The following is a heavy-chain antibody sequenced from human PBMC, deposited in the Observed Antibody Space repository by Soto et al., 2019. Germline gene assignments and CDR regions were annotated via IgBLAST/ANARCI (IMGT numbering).Heavy chain of an antibody. J-gene: IGHJ1*01. V-gene: IGHV1-2*02. CDR1: GYTFTGYY. D-gene: IGHD3-22*01. CDR3: ARVTYYYDSSALSQARAEYFQH. CDR2: INPNSGGT. Sequence: EASVKVSCKASGYTFTGYYMHWVRQAPGQGLAGMGWINPNSGGTNYAQKFQGRVTMTRDTSISTAYMELSRLRSDDTAVYYCARVTYYYDSSALSQARAEYFQHWGQGTLVTVSS.